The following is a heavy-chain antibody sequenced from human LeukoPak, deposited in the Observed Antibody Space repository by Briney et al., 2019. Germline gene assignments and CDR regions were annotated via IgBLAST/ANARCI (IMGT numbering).Heavy chain of an antibody. CDR2: ISAYNGNT. J-gene: IGHJ4*02. CDR3: ARYSSGWYHFDS. V-gene: IGHV1-18*01. Sequence: DSVKVSCKASGYTFTSDGISWARQAPGQGLEWMGWISAYNGNTNYAQKLQGRVTMTTDTSTSTAYMELRSLRSDDTAVYYCARYSSGWYHFDSWGQGTLVTVSS. CDR1: GYTFTSDG. D-gene: IGHD6-19*01.